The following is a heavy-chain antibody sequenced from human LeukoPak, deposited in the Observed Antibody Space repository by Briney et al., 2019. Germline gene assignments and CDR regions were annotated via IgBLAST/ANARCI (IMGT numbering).Heavy chain of an antibody. CDR1: GFTFSSYS. D-gene: IGHD2-21*02. V-gene: IGHV3-48*04. J-gene: IGHJ4*02. CDR3: ARDAEAYCGGDCYSNY. Sequence: HTGGSLRLSCAASGFTFSSYSMNWVRQAPGKGLEWVSYISSSSSTIYYADSVKGRFTISRDNAKNSLYLQMNSLRAEDTAVYYCARDAEAYCGGDCYSNYWGQGTLVTVSS. CDR2: ISSSSSTI.